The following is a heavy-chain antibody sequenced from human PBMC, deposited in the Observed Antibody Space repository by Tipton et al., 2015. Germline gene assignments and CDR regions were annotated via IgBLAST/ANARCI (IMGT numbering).Heavy chain of an antibody. CDR1: GTSLSGFY. CDR3: ARAYASYYGMDV. V-gene: IGHV4-59*01. Sequence: TLSLTCTVYGTSLSGFYWTWIRQPPGTGLAWTGYIRYSGGTNYKQSLRGRVSISLDMTKNQFSLKLRSVTAAATATYFCARAYASYYGMDVWGQGTTLTVSS. CDR2: IRYSGGT. J-gene: IGHJ6*02.